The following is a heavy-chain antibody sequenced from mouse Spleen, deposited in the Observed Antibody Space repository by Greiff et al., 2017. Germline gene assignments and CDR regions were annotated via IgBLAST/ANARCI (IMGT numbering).Heavy chain of an antibody. CDR3: ARDRYDGSLAMDY. J-gene: IGHJ4*01. D-gene: IGHD2-14*01. V-gene: IGHV1-64*01. CDR1: GYTFTSYW. Sequence: QVQLQQPGAELVKPGASVKLSCKASGYTFTSYWMHWVKQRPGQGLEWIGMIHPNSGSTNYNEKFKSKATLTVDKSSSTAYMQLSSLTSEDSAVYYCARDRYDGSLAMDYWGQGTSVTGSS. CDR2: IHPNSGST.